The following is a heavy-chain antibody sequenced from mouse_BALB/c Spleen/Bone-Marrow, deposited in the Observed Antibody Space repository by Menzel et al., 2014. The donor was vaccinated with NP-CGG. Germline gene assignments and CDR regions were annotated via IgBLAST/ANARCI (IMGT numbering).Heavy chain of an antibody. D-gene: IGHD1-1*01. V-gene: IGHV2-2*02. J-gene: IGHJ4*01. CDR2: IWRGGST. Sequence: QVQLQQSGPGLVQPSQSLSITCTVSGFSLTSYGVHWVRQSPGKGLEWQGVIWRGGSTDYNAAFISRLSISKDNSKSQVFFKMNSLQANDTAIYYCARNYYGSSYYAMDYWGQGTSVTVSS. CDR3: ARNYYGSSYYAMDY. CDR1: GFSLTSYG.